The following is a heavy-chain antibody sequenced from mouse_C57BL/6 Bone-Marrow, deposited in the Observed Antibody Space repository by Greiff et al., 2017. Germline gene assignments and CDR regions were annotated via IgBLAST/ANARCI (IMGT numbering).Heavy chain of an antibody. J-gene: IGHJ2*01. CDR3: TRREGHSSGYYYCDD. CDR1: GFTFSSYA. V-gene: IGHV5-9-1*02. D-gene: IGHD3-1*01. CDR2: ISSGGDYI. Sequence: EVMLVESGEGLVKPGGSLKLSCAASGFTFSSYAMSWVRQTPEKRLEWVAYISSGGDYIYYADTVKGRFTISRDNARNTLYLQMSSLKSEDTAMYYCTRREGHSSGYYYCDDWGQGTTLTVSS.